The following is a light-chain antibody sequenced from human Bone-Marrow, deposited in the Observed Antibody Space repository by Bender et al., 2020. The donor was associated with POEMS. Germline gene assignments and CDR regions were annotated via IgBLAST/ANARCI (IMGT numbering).Light chain of an antibody. CDR2: EVS. CDR3: CSYAGSSTFGVV. J-gene: IGLJ2*01. Sequence: QSALTQPASVSGSPGQSITISCTGTSSDVGSYNLVSWYQQHPGKAPKLMIYEVSKRPSGVSNRFSGSKSGNTASLTISRLQAEDEADYYCCSYAGSSTFGVVFGGGTKLTVL. CDR1: SSDVGSYNL. V-gene: IGLV2-23*02.